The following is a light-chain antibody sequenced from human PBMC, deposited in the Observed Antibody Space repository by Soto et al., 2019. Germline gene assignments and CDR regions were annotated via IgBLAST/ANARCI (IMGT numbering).Light chain of an antibody. J-gene: IGLJ2*01. V-gene: IGLV2-23*02. CDR1: SSDVGSYNL. CDR2: EVS. CDR3: CSDAGTSLV. Sequence: QSALTQPASVSGSPGQSITISCTGTSSDVGSYNLVSWYQQHPGKAPKLMIYEVSKRPSGVSNRFSGSKSGNTASLTISGLQAEDEADYYCCSDAGTSLVFGGGTKVTVL.